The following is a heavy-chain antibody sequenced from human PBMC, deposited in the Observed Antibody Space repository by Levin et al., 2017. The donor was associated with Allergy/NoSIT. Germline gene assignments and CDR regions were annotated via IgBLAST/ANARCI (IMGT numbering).Heavy chain of an antibody. V-gene: IGHV3-33*01. D-gene: IGHD2-15*01. CDR3: ARWGGYCSGGDCYYYGLDV. J-gene: IGHJ6*01. CDR1: GFTFSSYG. CDR2: IWYDGSNK. Sequence: GGSLRLSCAAAGFTFSSYGMHWVRQAPGKGLEWVALIWYDGSNKYYADSVKGRITISRDNSKNTLYLQMNSLRDEDTAVYYCARWGGYCSGGDCYYYGLDVWGQGTTVTVSS.